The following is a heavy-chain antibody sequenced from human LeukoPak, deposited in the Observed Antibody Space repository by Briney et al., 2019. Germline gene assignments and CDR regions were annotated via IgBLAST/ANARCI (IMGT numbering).Heavy chain of an antibody. CDR3: ARRGYVSGSYYPTDDAFDI. CDR2: ISAYNGNT. V-gene: IGHV1-18*01. CDR1: GGTFSSYG. Sequence: ASVKVSCKASGGTFSSYGISWVRQAPGQGLEWMGWISAYNGNTNYAQKLQGRVTMTTDTSTSTAYMEVRSLRSDDTAVYYCARRGYVSGSYYPTDDAFDIWGQGTMVTVSS. D-gene: IGHD3-10*01. J-gene: IGHJ3*02.